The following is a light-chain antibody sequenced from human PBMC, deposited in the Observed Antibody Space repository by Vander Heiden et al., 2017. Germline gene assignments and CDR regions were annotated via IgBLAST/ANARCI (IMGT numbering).Light chain of an antibody. CDR3: QHYGTAPRA. V-gene: IGKV3-20*01. CDR2: GAS. CDR1: QSVSGSY. J-gene: IGKJ1*01. Sequence: EIVLTQSPGTLSLSQGDRATLSCRASQSVSGSYLAWYQQKPGQAPRLLIYGASSRATGIPDRFSGSGSGTDFTLTISRLEPEDFAVYYCQHYGTAPRAFGQGTKVEIK.